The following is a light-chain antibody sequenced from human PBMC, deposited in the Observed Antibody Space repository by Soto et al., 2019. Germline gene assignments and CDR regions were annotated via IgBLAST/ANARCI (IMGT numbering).Light chain of an antibody. CDR2: DAS. CDR1: QSISTW. Sequence: DIQMTQSPSTLSASVGDGVTITCRASQSISTWLAWYQQKPGKAPKLLIYDASNLESGVPSRFGGSGSGTEFTLTISSLHPDDFATYYCQQYNSNLYTFCQGTKLEIK. CDR3: QQYNSNLYT. V-gene: IGKV1-5*01. J-gene: IGKJ2*01.